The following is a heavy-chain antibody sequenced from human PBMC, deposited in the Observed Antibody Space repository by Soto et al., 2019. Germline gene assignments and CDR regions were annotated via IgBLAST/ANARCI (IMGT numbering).Heavy chain of an antibody. CDR2: MSYDGSDT. CDR1: GFIFSNNG. CDR3: TIVRVADSALGH. V-gene: IGHV3-30*02. Sequence: PGGSLRLSCVGSGFIFSNNGMHWVRHTPGKGLEWVAFMSYDGSDTFYADSVKGRFTISRDNSKNTLFLHMSNLRAEDTAMYYCTIVRVADSALGHWGQGTLVTVSS. D-gene: IGHD3-10*02. J-gene: IGHJ4*02.